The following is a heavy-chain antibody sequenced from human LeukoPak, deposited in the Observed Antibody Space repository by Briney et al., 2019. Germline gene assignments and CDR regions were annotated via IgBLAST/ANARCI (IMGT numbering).Heavy chain of an antibody. J-gene: IGHJ4*02. V-gene: IGHV3-9*01. D-gene: IGHD5-24*01. CDR1: GFTFDDYA. Sequence: GGSLRLSCAASGFTFDDYAMHWVRQAPGKGLEWVSDISWNSGSIGYADSVKGRFTISRDNAKNSLYLQMNSLRAEDTALYYCAKANHGGVEMATALGYWGQGTLVTVSS. CDR2: ISWNSGSI. CDR3: AKANHGGVEMATALGY.